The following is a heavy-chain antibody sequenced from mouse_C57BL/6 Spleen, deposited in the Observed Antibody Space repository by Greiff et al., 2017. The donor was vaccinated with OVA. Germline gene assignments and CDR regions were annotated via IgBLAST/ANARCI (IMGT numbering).Heavy chain of an antibody. D-gene: IGHD1-2*01. Sequence: QVQLQQSGPGLVAPSQSLSITCTVSGFSFTSYGVHWVRQPPGKGLEWLVVIWSDGSTTYNSALKSRLSISKDNSKSQVFLKMNSLQTDDTAMYYCARHGVITYAMDYWGQGTSVTVSS. CDR2: IWSDGST. CDR3: ARHGVITYAMDY. J-gene: IGHJ4*01. CDR1: GFSFTSYG. V-gene: IGHV2-6-1*01.